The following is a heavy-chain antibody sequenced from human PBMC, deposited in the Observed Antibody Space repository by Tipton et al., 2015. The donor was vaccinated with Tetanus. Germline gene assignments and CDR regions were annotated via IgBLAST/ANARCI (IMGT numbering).Heavy chain of an antibody. D-gene: IGHD3-22*01. V-gene: IGHV1-2*02. CDR3: ARDRGDYIYYGMDV. CDR2: IDPNSGGT. Sequence: QLVQSGAEVKKPGASVKVSCKASGYTFTGYYIYWVRQAPGQGLEWMGWIDPNSGGTVYEQKFQGRVPMTRDTSISIAYMELRSLRSDDTAVYYCARDRGDYIYYGMDVWGPGTTVTVS. CDR1: GYTFTGYY. J-gene: IGHJ6*02.